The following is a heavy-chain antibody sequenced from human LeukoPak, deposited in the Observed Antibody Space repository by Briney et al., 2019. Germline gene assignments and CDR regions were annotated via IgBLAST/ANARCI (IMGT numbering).Heavy chain of an antibody. J-gene: IGHJ6*04. V-gene: IGHV3-23*01. Sequence: PGGSLRLSCAASGFTFSSYAMRWVRQAPGRGLEWVSAISGPGGNTYYADSVKGRFTISRDNSKHTLYPQMNSLSAEDTAVYYCAKAHIAAAGTRRGMDVWGKGTTVTASS. CDR1: GFTFSSYA. CDR3: AKAHIAAAGTRRGMDV. D-gene: IGHD6-13*01. CDR2: ISGPGGNT.